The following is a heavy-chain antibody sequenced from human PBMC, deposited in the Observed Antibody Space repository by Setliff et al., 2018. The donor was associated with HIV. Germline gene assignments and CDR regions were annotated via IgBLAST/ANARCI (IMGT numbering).Heavy chain of an antibody. Sequence: PSETLSLTCAVYGETFNGYFWTWIRQPPGKRLEWLGSIYQSGSTSYNPSLSSRLTISVDTSKNQVSLRLSSVTAADTGVYYCARHRDPPGTSWIYYYYYMDLWGEGTTVTVSS. J-gene: IGHJ6*03. CDR3: ARHRDPPGTSWIYYYYYMDL. CDR1: GETFNGYF. CDR2: IYQSGST. D-gene: IGHD6-13*01. V-gene: IGHV4-34*01.